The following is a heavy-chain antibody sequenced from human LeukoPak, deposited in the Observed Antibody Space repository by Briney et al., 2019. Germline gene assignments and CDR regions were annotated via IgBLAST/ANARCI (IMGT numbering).Heavy chain of an antibody. CDR3: ARVHLPFSGYVDDAFEI. V-gene: IGHV1-2*06. Sequence: GASVKVSCKASGYTFTGYYMHWVRQAPGQGLEWMGRINPNSGGTNYAQKFQGRVTMTRDTSISTAYMELSRLRSDDTAVYYCARVHLPFSGYVDDAFEIWGQGTMVTVSS. J-gene: IGHJ3*02. CDR2: INPNSGGT. CDR1: GYTFTGYY. D-gene: IGHD5-12*01.